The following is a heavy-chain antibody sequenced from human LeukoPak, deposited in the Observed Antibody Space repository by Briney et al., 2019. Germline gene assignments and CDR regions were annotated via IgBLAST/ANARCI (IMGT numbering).Heavy chain of an antibody. D-gene: IGHD2-2*02. CDR1: GFTFSSYA. V-gene: IGHV3-30-3*01. J-gene: IGHJ4*02. CDR2: ISYDGSNK. CDR3: ARTYCSSTSCYTFYYFDY. Sequence: GGSLRLSCAASGFTFSSYAMHWVRQAPCKGLEWVAVISYDGSNKYYADSVKGRFTISRDNSKNTLYLQMNSLRAEDTAVYYCARTYCSSTSCYTFYYFDYWGQGTLVTVSS.